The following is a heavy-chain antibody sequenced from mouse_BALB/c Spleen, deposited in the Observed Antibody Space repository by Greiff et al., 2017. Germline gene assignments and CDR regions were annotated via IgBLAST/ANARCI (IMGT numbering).Heavy chain of an antibody. V-gene: IGHV1-18*01. CDR2: INPNNGGT. CDR1: GYTFTDYN. Sequence: VQLQQSGPELVKPGASVKIPCKASGYTFTDYNMDWVKQSHGKSLEWIGDINPNNGGTIYNQKFKGKATLTVDKSSSTAYMELRSLTSEDTAVYYCARGSYGNYVWAMDYWGQGTSVTVSS. J-gene: IGHJ4*01. CDR3: ARGSYGNYVWAMDY. D-gene: IGHD2-1*01.